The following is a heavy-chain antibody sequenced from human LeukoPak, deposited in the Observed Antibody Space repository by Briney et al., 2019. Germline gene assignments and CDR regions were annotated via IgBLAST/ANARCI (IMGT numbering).Heavy chain of an antibody. V-gene: IGHV4-39*01. D-gene: IGHD2-2*02. Sequence: SETLSLTCTVSGGSISSSSYYWGWIRQPPGTGLEWIGSIYYSGSTYYNPSLKSRVTISVDTSRNQFSLKLSSVTAADTAVYYCARHRRDCSSTSCYTGYYYYYMDVWGRGSTVTVSS. CDR3: ARHRRDCSSTSCYTGYYYYYMDV. CDR1: GGSISSSSYY. CDR2: IYYSGST. J-gene: IGHJ6*03.